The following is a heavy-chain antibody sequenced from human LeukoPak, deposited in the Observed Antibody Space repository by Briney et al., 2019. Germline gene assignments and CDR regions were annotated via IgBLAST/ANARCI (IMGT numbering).Heavy chain of an antibody. CDR2: ISSSSYI. Sequence: GGSLRLSCAASGFTFSSYSMNWVRQAPGKGLEWVSSISSSSYIYYADSVKGRLTISRDNAKNSLYLQMNSLRAEDTAVYYCARDRWKHSSSSWDYWGQGTLVTVSS. J-gene: IGHJ4*02. CDR3: ARDRWKHSSSSWDY. V-gene: IGHV3-21*01. CDR1: GFTFSSYS. D-gene: IGHD6-6*01.